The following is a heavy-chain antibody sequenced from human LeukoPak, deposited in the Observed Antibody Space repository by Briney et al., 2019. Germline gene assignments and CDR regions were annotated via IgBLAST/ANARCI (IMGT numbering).Heavy chain of an antibody. Sequence: GGSLRLSCAASGFTFSSYGMHWVRQAPGKGLEWVAFIRYDGSNKYYADSVKGRFTISRDNSKNTLYLQMNNLRAEDTAVYYCAGSDYVWGSYRLDYWGQGTLVTVSS. J-gene: IGHJ4*02. D-gene: IGHD3-16*02. V-gene: IGHV3-30*02. CDR1: GFTFSSYG. CDR3: AGSDYVWGSYRLDY. CDR2: IRYDGSNK.